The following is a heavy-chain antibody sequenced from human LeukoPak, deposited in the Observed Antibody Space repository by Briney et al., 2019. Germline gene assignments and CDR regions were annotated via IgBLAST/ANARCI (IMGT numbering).Heavy chain of an antibody. CDR1: GFTFSDAW. J-gene: IGHJ4*02. D-gene: IGHD3-16*02. Sequence: GGSLRLSCAASGFTFSDAWMTWVRQAPGKGLEWVGRIKSKTDGGTTDYAAPVKGRFTISRDDSKNTLYLQMNSLKTEDTAVYYCARYRIRQYNDYWGQGTLVTVSS. V-gene: IGHV3-15*01. CDR2: IKSKTDGGTT. CDR3: ARYRIRQYNDY.